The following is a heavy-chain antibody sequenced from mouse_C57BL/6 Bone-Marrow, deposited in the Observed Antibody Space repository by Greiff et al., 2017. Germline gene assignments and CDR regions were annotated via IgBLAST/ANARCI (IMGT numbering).Heavy chain of an antibody. D-gene: IGHD2-1*01. V-gene: IGHV1-55*01. CDR2: IYPGSGST. J-gene: IGHJ2*01. Sequence: QVQLQQSGAELVKPGASVKMSCKASGYTFTSYWITWVKQRPGQGLEWIGDIYPGSGSTNYNEKFKSKATLTVDTSSSTAYMQLSSLTSEDSAVYYCARDSLLYSGFDYWGQGTTLTVSS. CDR1: GYTFTSYW. CDR3: ARDSLLYSGFDY.